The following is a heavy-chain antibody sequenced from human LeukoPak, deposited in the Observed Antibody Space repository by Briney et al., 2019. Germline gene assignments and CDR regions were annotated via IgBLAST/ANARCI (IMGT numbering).Heavy chain of an antibody. V-gene: IGHV3-13*04. Sequence: PGGSLRLSCAASGFTFSRYDMHWVRQATGKGLEWVSAIDAAGNTFYPGSVRGRFTISRENAKNSLYLQMNNVRAGDTAVYYCARTSKVTSVMDIWGQGTMVTVS. D-gene: IGHD3-16*01. CDR3: ARTSKVTSVMDI. J-gene: IGHJ3*02. CDR1: GFTFSRYD. CDR2: IDAAGNT.